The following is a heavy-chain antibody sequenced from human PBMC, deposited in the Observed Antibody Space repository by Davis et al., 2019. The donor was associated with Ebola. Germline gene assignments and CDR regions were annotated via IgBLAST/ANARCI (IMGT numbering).Heavy chain of an antibody. D-gene: IGHD6-6*01. CDR1: GYTFTSYD. CDR3: ARGTTGKRGSSSPAIRYYFDY. J-gene: IGHJ4*02. V-gene: IGHV1-8*03. Sequence: ASVKVSCKTSGYTFTSYDINWVRQATGQGLEWMGWMNPNSGNTGYAQKFQGRVTITRNTSISTAYMELSSLRSEDTAVYYCARGTTGKRGSSSPAIRYYFDYWGQGTLVTVSS. CDR2: MNPNSGNT.